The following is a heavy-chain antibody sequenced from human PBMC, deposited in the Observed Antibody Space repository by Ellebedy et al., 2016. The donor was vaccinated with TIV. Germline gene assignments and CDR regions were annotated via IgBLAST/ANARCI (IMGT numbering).Heavy chain of an antibody. CDR3: AIESIDWPPFY. CDR1: GGSISSHY. Sequence: MPSETLSLTCTVSGGSISSHYWSWIRQPPGKGLEWIAYVYYSGSTNYNPSLKSRVTMSVDTSKKQLSLKLSSVTAADTAVYYCAIESIDWPPFYWGQGTLVTVSS. V-gene: IGHV4-59*11. CDR2: VYYSGST. D-gene: IGHD3-9*01. J-gene: IGHJ4*02.